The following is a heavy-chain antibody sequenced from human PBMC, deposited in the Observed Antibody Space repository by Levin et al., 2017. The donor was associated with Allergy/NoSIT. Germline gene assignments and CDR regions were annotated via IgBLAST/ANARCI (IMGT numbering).Heavy chain of an antibody. D-gene: IGHD2-15*01. CDR1: GGTFSSYA. CDR2: IIPILGIA. Sequence: KISCKASGGTFSSYAISWVRQAPGQGLEWMGRIIPILGIANYAQKFQGRVTITADKSTSTAYKELSSLRSEDTAVYYCAGWGGVVVVAARGTEGTYFDYWGQGTLVTVSS. J-gene: IGHJ4*02. V-gene: IGHV1-69*04. CDR3: AGWGGVVVVAARGTEGTYFDY.